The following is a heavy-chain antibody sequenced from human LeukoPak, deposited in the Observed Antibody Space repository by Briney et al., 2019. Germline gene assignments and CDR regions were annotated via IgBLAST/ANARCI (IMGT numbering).Heavy chain of an antibody. J-gene: IGHJ4*02. CDR2: ISSSSSYI. D-gene: IGHD1-26*01. Sequence: GGSLRLSCAASGFTFSSYSMNWVRQAPGKGLEWVSSISSSSSYIYYADSVKGRFTISRDNSKNTLYLQMNSLRAEDTAVYYCARDLVRVGATATNGDYWGQGTLVTVSS. CDR1: GFTFSSYS. CDR3: ARDLVRVGATATNGDY. V-gene: IGHV3-21*01.